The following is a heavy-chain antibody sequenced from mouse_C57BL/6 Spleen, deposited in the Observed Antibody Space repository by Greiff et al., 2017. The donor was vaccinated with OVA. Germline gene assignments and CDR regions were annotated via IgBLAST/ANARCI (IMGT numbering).Heavy chain of an antibody. V-gene: IGHV5-4*03. Sequence: EVKLMESGGGLVKPGGSLKLSCAASGFTFSSYAMSWVRQTPAKRLEWVATISDGGSYTYYPDNVKGRFTISRDNAKNNLYLQMSHLKSEDTAMYYCARRGDGYYPFAYWGQGTLVTVSA. CDR1: GFTFSSYA. D-gene: IGHD2-3*01. J-gene: IGHJ3*01. CDR3: ARRGDGYYPFAY. CDR2: ISDGGSYT.